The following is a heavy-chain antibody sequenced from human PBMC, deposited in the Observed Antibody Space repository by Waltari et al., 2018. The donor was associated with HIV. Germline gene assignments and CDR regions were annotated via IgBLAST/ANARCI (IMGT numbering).Heavy chain of an antibody. CDR2: VKYSGTT. V-gene: IGHV4-61*08. D-gene: IGHD3-22*01. Sequence: QVQLQESGPGLVEPSETLSLTCTVSGGSVSSGDYYWSWIRQPPGKGLEYIGYVKYSGTTTDNPSLQSRVTISVDPSKNQFSLKLTSVTAADTAVYYCARGPFKNYDTSGSYNWFDPWGQGTLVTVPS. J-gene: IGHJ5*02. CDR3: ARGPFKNYDTSGSYNWFDP. CDR1: GGSVSSGDYY.